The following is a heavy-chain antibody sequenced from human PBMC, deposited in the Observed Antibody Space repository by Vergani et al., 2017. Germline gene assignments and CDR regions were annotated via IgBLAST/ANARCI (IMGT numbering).Heavy chain of an antibody. Sequence: QVHLQQWGAGLLKPSETLSLTCAVSGGSFSTYYWSWIRQPPGKGLEWIGEINHSGSTNYNPSLKSRVTISVDTSKNQVSLKLSSVTAADTAVYYCARDDVYFGVVPAAMFDYWGQGTLVTVSS. CDR1: GGSFSTYY. V-gene: IGHV4-34*01. J-gene: IGHJ4*02. D-gene: IGHD2-2*01. CDR3: ARDDVYFGVVPAAMFDY. CDR2: INHSGST.